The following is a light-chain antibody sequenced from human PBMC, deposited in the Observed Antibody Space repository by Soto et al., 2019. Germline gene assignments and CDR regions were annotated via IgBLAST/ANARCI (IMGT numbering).Light chain of an antibody. V-gene: IGKV1-5*01. Sequence: DIQMTQSPSTLSASVGDRVTITCRASQSISDSLAWYQQKPGKAPYLLISDASSLERGVPSRFSGSGSGTEFTLTISNMQPDDFATYYCQQYSGYSRTFGQGTKVEIK. CDR1: QSISDS. J-gene: IGKJ1*01. CDR2: DAS. CDR3: QQYSGYSRT.